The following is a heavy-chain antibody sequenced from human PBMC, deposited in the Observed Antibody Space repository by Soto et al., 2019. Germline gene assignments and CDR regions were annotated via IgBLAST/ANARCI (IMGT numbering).Heavy chain of an antibody. CDR1: GFSLSTRGMC. Sequence: SGPTLVNPTQTLTLTCTFSGFSLSTRGMCVSWIRQPPGKALEWLARIDWDDDKYYSTSLKTRLTISKDTSKNQVVLTMTNMDPVDTATYYCARTTTVTTWGSWFDPWGQGTLVTVSS. CDR3: ARTTTVTTWGSWFDP. D-gene: IGHD4-4*01. V-gene: IGHV2-70*11. CDR2: IDWDDDK. J-gene: IGHJ5*02.